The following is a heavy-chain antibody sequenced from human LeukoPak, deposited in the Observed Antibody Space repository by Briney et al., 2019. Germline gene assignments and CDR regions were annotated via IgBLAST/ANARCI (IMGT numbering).Heavy chain of an antibody. V-gene: IGHV3-23*01. CDR2: ISGSGGST. D-gene: IGHD3-3*01. CDR1: GFTFSSYA. CDR3: AKDLREGPLLRFLEWLLFSY. Sequence: GGSLRLSCAASGFTFSSYAMSWVRQAPGKGLEWVSAISGSGGSTYYADSVKGRFTISRDNSKNTLYLQMNSLRAEDTAVYYCAKDLREGPLLRFLEWLLFSYWGQGTLVTVSS. J-gene: IGHJ4*02.